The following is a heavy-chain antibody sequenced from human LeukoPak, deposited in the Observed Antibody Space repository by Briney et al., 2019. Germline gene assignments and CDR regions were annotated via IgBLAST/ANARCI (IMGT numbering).Heavy chain of an antibody. V-gene: IGHV4-38-2*02. D-gene: IGHD2/OR15-2a*01. Sequence: PSETLSLTCIVSGYSISSGYYWSWIRQPPGKGLEWIGSIYHSGDTYYNPSLKSRVTTSVDTSKNQFALKLSSVTAADTAVYYCARALLLFSYYFDYWGQGALVTVSS. CDR1: GYSISSGYY. J-gene: IGHJ4*02. CDR2: IYHSGDT. CDR3: ARALLLFSYYFDY.